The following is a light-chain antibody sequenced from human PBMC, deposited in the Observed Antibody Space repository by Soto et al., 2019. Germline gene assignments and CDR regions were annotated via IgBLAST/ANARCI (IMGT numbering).Light chain of an antibody. Sequence: EVVLTQSPATLSLSLGEVATLSCRASQSVDRDLAWYRQKPGQPPSLLIHRASTRATGVPARFSGSGSETEFALVITSLQSEDFAVYFCHQYNQWPRTFGQGTKVEIK. J-gene: IGKJ1*01. CDR2: RAS. CDR3: HQYNQWPRT. CDR1: QSVDRD. V-gene: IGKV3-15*01.